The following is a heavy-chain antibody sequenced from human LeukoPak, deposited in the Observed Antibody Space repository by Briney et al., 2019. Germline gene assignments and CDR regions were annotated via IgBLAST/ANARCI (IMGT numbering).Heavy chain of an antibody. CDR2: IDPSDSYT. CDR3: ARHGGSGSYYNPYNWFDP. Sequence: GGSLRISGKGSGYSFTSYWISWVRQMPGKGLEWMGRIDPSDSYTNYSPSFQGHVTISADKSISTAYLQWSSLKAPDTAMYYCARHGGSGSYYNPYNWFDPWGQGTLVTVSS. V-gene: IGHV5-10-1*01. CDR1: GYSFTSYW. D-gene: IGHD3-10*01. J-gene: IGHJ5*02.